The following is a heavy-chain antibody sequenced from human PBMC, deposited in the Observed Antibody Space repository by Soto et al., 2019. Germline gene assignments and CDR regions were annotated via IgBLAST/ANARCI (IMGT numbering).Heavy chain of an antibody. CDR1: GFTFSSYS. Sequence: EVQLVESGGGLVKPGGSLRLSCAASGFTFSSYSMNWVRQAPGKGLEWVSSISSSSSYIYYADSVKGRFTISRDNAKNSXXLQMNSLRAEDTAVYYCARDRGSRIVGATSGEFDYWGQGTLVTVSS. D-gene: IGHD1-26*01. CDR3: ARDRGSRIVGATSGEFDY. V-gene: IGHV3-21*01. J-gene: IGHJ4*02. CDR2: ISSSSSYI.